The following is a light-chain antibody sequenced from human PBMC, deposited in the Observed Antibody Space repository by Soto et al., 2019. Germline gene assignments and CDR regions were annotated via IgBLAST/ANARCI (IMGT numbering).Light chain of an antibody. Sequence: DIQMTQYPSSLSASVGDRVTITCRASQSISSYLNWYQQKPGKAPKLLIYKASTLKSGVPSRFSGSGSGTDFTLTISSLQPEDFATYYCQQSYSTPITFGQGTRLEIK. V-gene: IGKV1-39*01. CDR2: KAS. CDR1: QSISSY. CDR3: QQSYSTPIT. J-gene: IGKJ5*01.